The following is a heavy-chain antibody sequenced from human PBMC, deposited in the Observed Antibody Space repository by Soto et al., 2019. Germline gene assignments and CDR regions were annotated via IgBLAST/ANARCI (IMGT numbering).Heavy chain of an antibody. CDR2: VSPHGANT. V-gene: IGHV3-23*01. Sequence: VGSLRLSCVASGFTFGSCGMNWVRQAPGKGLEWVAGVSPHGANTYYADSVRGRFIISRDDSRNTVSLDMNSLRGDDSAVYYCATEGAKTTWNFDYSGHGTVVTVS. J-gene: IGHJ4*01. CDR3: ATEGAKTTWNFDY. CDR1: GFTFGSCG. D-gene: IGHD1-1*01.